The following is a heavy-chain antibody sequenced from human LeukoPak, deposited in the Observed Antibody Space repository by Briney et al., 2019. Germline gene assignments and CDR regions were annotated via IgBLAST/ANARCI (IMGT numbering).Heavy chain of an antibody. D-gene: IGHD4-23*01. J-gene: IGHJ4*02. CDR3: AKTGAYGGNPDY. V-gene: IGHV3-23*01. Sequence: GGSLRLSCAASGFTFSSYWMHWVRQAPGKGLEWVSAISGSGGSTYYADSVKGRFTISRDNSKNTLYLQMNSLRAEDTAVYYCAKTGAYGGNPDYWGQGTLVTVSS. CDR2: ISGSGGST. CDR1: GFTFSSYW.